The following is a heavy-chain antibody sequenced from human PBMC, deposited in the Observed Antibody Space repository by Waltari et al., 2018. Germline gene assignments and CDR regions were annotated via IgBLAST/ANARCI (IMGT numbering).Heavy chain of an antibody. J-gene: IGHJ4*02. Sequence: QVQLVQSGAEVKKPGSSVTVSCKASGGTFSSYTISWVRQAPGQGLEWMGRIIPILGIANYAQKFQGRVTITADKSTSTAYMELSSLRSEDTAVYYCARDSLKGSNLDYWGQGTLVTVSS. CDR3: ARDSLKGSNLDY. D-gene: IGHD4-4*01. CDR2: IIPILGIA. V-gene: IGHV1-69*08. CDR1: GGTFSSYT.